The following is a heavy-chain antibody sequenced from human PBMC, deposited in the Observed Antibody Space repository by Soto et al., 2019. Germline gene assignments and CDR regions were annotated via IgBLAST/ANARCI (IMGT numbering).Heavy chain of an antibody. CDR2: IYPGDSDT. D-gene: IGHD4-17*01. J-gene: IGHJ4*02. Sequence: PGESLKISCKGSGYSFTSYWIGWVRQMPGKGLEWMGIIYPGDSDTRYSPSFQGQVTISADKSISTAYLQWSSLRDEDTALYYCARDVDADFRTDFDYWGRGTLVTVSS. CDR3: ARDVDADFRTDFDY. CDR1: GYSFTSYW. V-gene: IGHV5-51*01.